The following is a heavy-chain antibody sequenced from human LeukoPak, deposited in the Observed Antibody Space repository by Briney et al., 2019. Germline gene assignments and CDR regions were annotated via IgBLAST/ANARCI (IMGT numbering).Heavy chain of an antibody. D-gene: IGHD6-13*01. CDR1: GFTFSRSA. CDR2: ISSSGNT. V-gene: IGHV3-23*01. CDR3: AKSHPRIAAAGKIFDY. J-gene: IGHJ4*02. Sequence: SGGSLRLSCAASGFTFSRSAMTWVRQTPGKGLDWVSSISSSGNTYYADSVKGRFTISRDNSKNTLYLQMNSLRAEDTAVYYCAKSHPRIAAAGKIFDYWGQGTLVTVSS.